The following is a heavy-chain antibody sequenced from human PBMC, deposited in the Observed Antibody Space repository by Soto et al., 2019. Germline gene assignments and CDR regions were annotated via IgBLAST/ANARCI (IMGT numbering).Heavy chain of an antibody. V-gene: IGHV1-18*01. Sequence: ASVKVSCKSSGYPFTHYGITWIRQAPGQGLEWMGWISPFNGNTNYGQTLQGRVTLTTETSTSTVYMELRSLRSDDTAVYYCARSGPQISYFDYWGQGTLVTVSS. J-gene: IGHJ4*02. CDR1: GYPFTHYG. CDR3: ARSGPQISYFDY. CDR2: ISPFNGNT.